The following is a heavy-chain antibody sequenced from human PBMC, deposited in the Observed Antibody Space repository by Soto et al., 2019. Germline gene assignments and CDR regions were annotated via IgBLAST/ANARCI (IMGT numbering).Heavy chain of an antibody. D-gene: IGHD2-2*01. CDR2: IYHSGST. V-gene: IGHV4-4*02. J-gene: IGHJ6*02. CDR3: ARDDHIVVVPTSLGAMDV. Sequence: SETLSLTCAVYGGSISSNKWWSWVRQPPGKGLEWIGEIYHSGSTNHNPSLKSRVTISLDKSKNQFSLKLTSVTAADSAVYYCARDDHIVVVPTSLGAMDVWGQGTTVTVSS. CDR1: GGSISSNKW.